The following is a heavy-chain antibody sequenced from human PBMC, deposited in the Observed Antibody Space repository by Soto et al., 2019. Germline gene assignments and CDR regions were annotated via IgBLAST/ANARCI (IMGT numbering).Heavy chain of an antibody. J-gene: IGHJ5*02. V-gene: IGHV3-74*01. CDR2: INSDGSST. CDR1: GFTFSSYW. D-gene: IGHD2-15*01. CDR3: ARDVGYCSGGSCYFKP. Sequence: GGSLRLSCAASGFTFSSYWMHWVRQAPGKGLVWVSHINSDGSSTTYADSVKGRFTISRDNAKNTLYLQMNSLRAEGTAVYYCARDVGYCSGGSCYFKPWGQGTLVTVSS.